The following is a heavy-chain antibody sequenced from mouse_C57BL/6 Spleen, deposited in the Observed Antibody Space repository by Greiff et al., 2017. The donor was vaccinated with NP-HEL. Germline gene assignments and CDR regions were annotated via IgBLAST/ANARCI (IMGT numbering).Heavy chain of an antibody. Sequence: DVMLVESGGGLVKPGGSLKLSCAASGFTFSDYGMHWVRQAPEKGLEWVAYISSGSSTIYYADTVKGRFTISRDNAKNTLFLQMTSLRSEDTAMYYCAKLPGYWGQGTTLTVSS. CDR3: AKLPGY. CDR2: ISSGSSTI. CDR1: GFTFSDYG. J-gene: IGHJ2*01. V-gene: IGHV5-17*01. D-gene: IGHD2-1*01.